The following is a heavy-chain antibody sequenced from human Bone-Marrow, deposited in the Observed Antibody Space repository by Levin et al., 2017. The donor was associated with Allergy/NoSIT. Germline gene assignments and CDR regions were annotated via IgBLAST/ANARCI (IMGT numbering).Heavy chain of an antibody. CDR2: INSNNGFT. CDR1: GNTFLGYY. V-gene: IGHV1-2*02. CDR3: ARDAAIGSGGFCALDF. Sequence: ASVKVSCKASGNTFLGYYIQWLRQAPGQGLEWMGWINSNNGFTHYARKFQGRVTMTKDASIGTAYMELDSPTSDDTAVFFFARDAAIGSGGFCALDFWGQGTLVTVSS. J-gene: IGHJ4*02. D-gene: IGHD2-15*01.